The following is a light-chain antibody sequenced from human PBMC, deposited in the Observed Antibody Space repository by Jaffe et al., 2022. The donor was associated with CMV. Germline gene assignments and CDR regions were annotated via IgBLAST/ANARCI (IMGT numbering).Light chain of an antibody. Sequence: QLVLTQSPSASASLGASVKLTCTLDSGHSNYAIAWHQQQPEKGPRYLMKVYSDGSHSKGDGIPDRFSGSSSGAERYLTIASLQSEDEADYYCQTWGTGIQVFGGGTKLTVL. CDR1: SGHSNYA. V-gene: IGLV4-69*02. J-gene: IGLJ3*02. CDR2: VYSDGSH. CDR3: QTWGTGIQV.